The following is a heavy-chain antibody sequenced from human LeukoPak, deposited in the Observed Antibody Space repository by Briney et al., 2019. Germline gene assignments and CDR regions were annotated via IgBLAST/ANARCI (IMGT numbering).Heavy chain of an antibody. D-gene: IGHD2-2*01. CDR2: IYHSGST. CDR1: GGSISSYY. V-gene: IGHV4-38-2*02. CDR3: ARVVGSSTSSNWFDP. J-gene: IGHJ5*02. Sequence: SETLSLTCTVSGGSISSYYWGWIRQPPGKGLEWIGSIYHSGSTYYNPSLKSRVTISVDTSKNQFSLKLSSVTAADTAVYYCARVVGSSTSSNWFDPWGQGTLVTVSS.